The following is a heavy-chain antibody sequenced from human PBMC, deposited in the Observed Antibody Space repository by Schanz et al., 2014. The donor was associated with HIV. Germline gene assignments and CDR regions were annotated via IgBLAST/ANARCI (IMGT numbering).Heavy chain of an antibody. Sequence: VQLVESGGGVVQPGGSLRLSCAMSEFTFRTSIIHWVRQAPGKGLEWVSGISGNGGSTYHADSVKGRFTISRDNSKNTLYLQMNSLRAEDTAMYYCARVKDTNDPYYFDYWGQGTLVTVSS. V-gene: IGHV3-23*04. CDR3: ARVKDTNDPYYFDY. D-gene: IGHD1-1*01. CDR1: EFTFRTSI. CDR2: ISGNGGST. J-gene: IGHJ4*02.